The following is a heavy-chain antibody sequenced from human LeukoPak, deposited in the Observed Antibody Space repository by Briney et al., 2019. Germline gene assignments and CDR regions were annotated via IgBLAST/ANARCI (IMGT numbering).Heavy chain of an antibody. V-gene: IGHV3-23*01. CDR3: AKESGGHCSGGSCVDFDY. J-gene: IGHJ4*02. CDR2: ISGSGGST. CDR1: GFTFSSYA. Sequence: GGSLRLSCAASGFTFSSYAMSWVRQAPGKGLEWVSAISGSGGSTYYADSVKGRFTISRDNSKNTLYLQMNSLRAEDTAVYYCAKESGGHCSGGSCVDFDYWGQGALVTVSS. D-gene: IGHD2-15*01.